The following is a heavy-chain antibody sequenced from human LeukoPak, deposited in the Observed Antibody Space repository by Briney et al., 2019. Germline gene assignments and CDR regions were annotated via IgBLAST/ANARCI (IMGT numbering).Heavy chain of an antibody. V-gene: IGHV3-30*03. CDR3: ATSSHYYDSRGYYPYYFDC. Sequence: GRSLRLSCVASGFTFSSYGMQWVRQAPGRTLEWVAVIPNDGGNKYYADSVKGRFTISRDNSKNTLYLQMNSLRAEDTAVYYCATSSHYYDSRGYYPYYFDCWGQGTLVTVSS. D-gene: IGHD3-22*01. J-gene: IGHJ4*02. CDR1: GFTFSSYG. CDR2: IPNDGGNK.